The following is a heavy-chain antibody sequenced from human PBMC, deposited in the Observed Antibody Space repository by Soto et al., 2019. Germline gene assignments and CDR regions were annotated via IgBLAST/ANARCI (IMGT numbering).Heavy chain of an antibody. CDR1: GFTFSNAW. CDR2: IKSKTDGGTT. Sequence: VGSLRLSCAASGFTFSNAWMSWVRQAPGKGLEWVGRIKSKTDGGTTDYAAPVKGRFTISRDDSKNTLYLQMNSLKTEDTAVYYCTTSSFGLKIFDYWGQGTLVTVSS. CDR3: TTSSFGLKIFDY. D-gene: IGHD3-16*01. J-gene: IGHJ4*02. V-gene: IGHV3-15*01.